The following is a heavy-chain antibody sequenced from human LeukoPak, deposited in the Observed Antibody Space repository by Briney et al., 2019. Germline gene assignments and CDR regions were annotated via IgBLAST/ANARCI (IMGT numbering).Heavy chain of an antibody. CDR3: SRNGLVDSDY. CDR2: IRRRAYGGAA. Sequence: GGSLRLSCTTSGFAFDYFAMSWVRQPAGKGLEWGGFIRRRAYGGAAEYAASVKGRFIISRDDSKGIAYLQMNSLKTEDTAVYYCSRNGLVDSDYWGQGSRVIVSP. J-gene: IGHJ4*02. V-gene: IGHV3-49*04. CDR1: GFAFDYFA.